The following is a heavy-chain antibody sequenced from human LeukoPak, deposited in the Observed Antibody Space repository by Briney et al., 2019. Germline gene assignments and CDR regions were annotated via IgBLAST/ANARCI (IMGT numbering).Heavy chain of an antibody. CDR2: IYHSGST. CDR3: ARNPGDWFDP. Sequence: SETLSLTCTVSGYSISSGYYWGWIRQPPGKGLEWIGSIYHSGSTYYNLSLKSRVTISVDTSKNQFSLKLSSVTAADTAVYYCARNPGDWFDPWGQGTLVTVSS. CDR1: GYSISSGYY. J-gene: IGHJ5*02. V-gene: IGHV4-38-2*02. D-gene: IGHD1-14*01.